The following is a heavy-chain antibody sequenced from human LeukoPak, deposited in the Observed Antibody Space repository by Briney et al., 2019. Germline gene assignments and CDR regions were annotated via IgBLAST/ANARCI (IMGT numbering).Heavy chain of an antibody. Sequence: ASVKVSCKASGYTFTSHGISWVRQAPGQGLVWMGWISAYNGATTYPQTFQGRVTLTTDTSTSTVYMEMRSLRSVDTAIYYCAWTNMVFGVNIEQNWFDPWGQGTLVTVSS. V-gene: IGHV1-18*01. CDR1: GYTFTSHG. CDR2: ISAYNGAT. D-gene: IGHD3-3*01. CDR3: AWTNMVFGVNIEQNWFDP. J-gene: IGHJ5*02.